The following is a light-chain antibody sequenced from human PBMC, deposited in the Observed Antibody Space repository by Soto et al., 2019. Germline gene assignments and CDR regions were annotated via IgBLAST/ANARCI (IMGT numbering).Light chain of an antibody. V-gene: IGKV3-15*01. CDR1: QSVSTN. CDR3: QQYNNWPLT. J-gene: IGKJ4*01. Sequence: VSPGERATLSCRASQSVSTNLAWYQQKPGQAPRLLIYGTSTRATGIPARFSGSGSGTEFTLTISSLQSEDFSVYYCQQYNNWPLTFGGGTKVDI. CDR2: GTS.